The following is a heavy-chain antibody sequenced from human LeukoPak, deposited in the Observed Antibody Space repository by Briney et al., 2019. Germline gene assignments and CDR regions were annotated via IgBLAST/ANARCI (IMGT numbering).Heavy chain of an antibody. Sequence: AASVKVSCKASGYTFTSYYMHWVRQAPGQGLEWMGIINPSGGSTCYAQKFQGRVTMTRDTSTSTVYMELSSLRSEDTAVYYCARDGDYVWGSYRSPETEALDYWGQGTLVTVSS. CDR2: INPSGGST. J-gene: IGHJ4*02. D-gene: IGHD3-16*02. CDR3: ARDGDYVWGSYRSPETEALDY. V-gene: IGHV1-46*01. CDR1: GYTFTSYY.